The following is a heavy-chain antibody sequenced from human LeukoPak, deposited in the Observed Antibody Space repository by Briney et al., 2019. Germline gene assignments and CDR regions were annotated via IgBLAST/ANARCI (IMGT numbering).Heavy chain of an antibody. CDR1: GYTFTSYG. V-gene: IGHV1-18*01. CDR2: ISAYNGNT. D-gene: IGHD3-22*01. Sequence: APVKVSCKASGYTFTSYGISWVRQAPGQGLEWMGWISAYNGNTNYAQKLQGRVTMTTDTSTSTAYMELRSLRSDDTAVYYRARPIFAPTYYYDSSGHLDAFDIRGQGTMVTASS. J-gene: IGHJ3*02. CDR3: ARPIFAPTYYYDSSGHLDAFDI.